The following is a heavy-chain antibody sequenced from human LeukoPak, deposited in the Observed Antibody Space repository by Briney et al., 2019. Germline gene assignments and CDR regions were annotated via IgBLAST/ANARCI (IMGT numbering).Heavy chain of an antibody. V-gene: IGHV1-8*01. CDR3: ATFPNCGGDCLYYYGMDV. Sequence: ASVNVSFKASGYTFAIYDINWVRQVTGQGLEWMGWMNPNSGNTGYAQKFQGRVTMTRNTSISTAYMELSSLRSEDTAVYYCATFPNCGGDCLYYYGMDVWGQGTTVTVSS. CDR2: MNPNSGNT. CDR1: GYTFAIYD. D-gene: IGHD2-21*02. J-gene: IGHJ6*02.